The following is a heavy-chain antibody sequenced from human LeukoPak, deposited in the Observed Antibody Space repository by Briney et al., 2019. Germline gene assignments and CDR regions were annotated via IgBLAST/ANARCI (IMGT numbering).Heavy chain of an antibody. Sequence: PGGSLRLSCAASGFTFGSFWMSWVRQAPGKGLEWVANIKQDGSEKYYVDSVKGRFTISRDNAKNSLYLQMNSLRVEDTAVYYCARSLRGAYYYYMDVWGKGTTVTVSS. D-gene: IGHD3-10*01. CDR1: GFTFGSFW. CDR2: IKQDGSEK. J-gene: IGHJ6*03. CDR3: ARSLRGAYYYYMDV. V-gene: IGHV3-7*01.